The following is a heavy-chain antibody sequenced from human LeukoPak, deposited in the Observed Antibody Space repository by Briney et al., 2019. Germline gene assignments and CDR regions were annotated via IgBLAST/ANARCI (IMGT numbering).Heavy chain of an antibody. Sequence: GGSLRLSCAASGFTFSNVWMSWVRQAPGKGLEWVSAISGSGGSTYYADSVKGRFTISGDNSKNTLYLQMNSLRAEDTAVYYCAKNNGYNIKDSSYFDYWGQGTLVTVSS. D-gene: IGHD5-24*01. V-gene: IGHV3-23*01. CDR2: ISGSGGST. CDR3: AKNNGYNIKDSSYFDY. CDR1: GFTFSNVW. J-gene: IGHJ4*02.